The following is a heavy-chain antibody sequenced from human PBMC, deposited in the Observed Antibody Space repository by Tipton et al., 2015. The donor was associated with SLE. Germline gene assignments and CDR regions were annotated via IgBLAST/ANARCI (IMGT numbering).Heavy chain of an antibody. Sequence: GSLRLSCAASGFTVSSNYMSWVRQAPGKGLEWVSVIYSGGSTYYADSVKGRFTISRDNSKNTLYLQMNSLRAEDTAVYYCARRVTIFGVVTSGWFDPWGQGTLVTVSS. V-gene: IGHV3-53*05. D-gene: IGHD3-3*01. J-gene: IGHJ5*02. CDR3: ARRVTIFGVVTSGWFDP. CDR2: IYSGGST. CDR1: GFTVSSNY.